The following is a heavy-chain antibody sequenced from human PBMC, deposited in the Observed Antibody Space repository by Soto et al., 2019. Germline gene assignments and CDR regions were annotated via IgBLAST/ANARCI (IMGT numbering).Heavy chain of an antibody. CDR1: GLTVSSNY. D-gene: IGHD4-17*01. CDR2: IYRGGST. Sequence: QPVGSLRLSCATSGLTVSSNYMTWVRQAPGKGLEWVSIIYRGGSTYYADSVKGRFTLSRDNFENTLYLQMNSLRAEDTAVYYCARSVDYGGLQYSPYFDYWRRATLVTVSS. CDR3: ARSVDYGGLQYSPYFDY. J-gene: IGHJ4*02. V-gene: IGHV3-53*01.